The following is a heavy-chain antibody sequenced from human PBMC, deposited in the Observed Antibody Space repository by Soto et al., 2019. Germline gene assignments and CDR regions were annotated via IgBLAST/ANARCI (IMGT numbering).Heavy chain of an antibody. Sequence: QVQLVQSGAEVKKPGSSVKVSCKASGGTFSSYTISWVRQAPGQGLEWMGRIIPILGIANYAQKFQGRVTITADKSTSTAYMELSSLRSEDTAVYYCARMNGTMIVVVGGWYFDLWGRGTLVTVSS. CDR3: ARMNGTMIVVVGGWYFDL. CDR2: IIPILGIA. D-gene: IGHD3-22*01. V-gene: IGHV1-69*02. J-gene: IGHJ2*01. CDR1: GGTFSSYT.